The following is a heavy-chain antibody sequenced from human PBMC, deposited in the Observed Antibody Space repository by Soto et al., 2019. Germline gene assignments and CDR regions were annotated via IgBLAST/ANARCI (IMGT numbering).Heavy chain of an antibody. Sequence: QVQLVESGGGVVQPGRSLRLSCAASGFTFSSYGMHWVRQAPGKGLEWVAVIWLDGRNKYYADSVKGRFTTYRDNSKNTLYLQMNSLRAEDTAVYACARWLWSFDYWGQGNLVTVSS. CDR3: ARWLWSFDY. CDR1: GFTFSSYG. D-gene: IGHD5-18*01. CDR2: IWLDGRNK. J-gene: IGHJ4*02. V-gene: IGHV3-33*01.